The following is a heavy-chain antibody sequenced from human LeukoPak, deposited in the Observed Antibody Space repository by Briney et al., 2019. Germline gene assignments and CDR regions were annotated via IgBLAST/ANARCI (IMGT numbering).Heavy chain of an antibody. D-gene: IGHD1-26*01. CDR1: GGSISSSSYY. V-gene: IGHV4-39*01. Sequence: PSETLSLTCTVSGGSISSSSYYWGWIRQPPGKGLEWIGSIYYSGSTYYNPSLKSRVTISVDTSKNQFSLKLSSVTAADTAVYYCAIRGVEATTANWFDPWGQGTLVTVSS. CDR2: IYYSGST. CDR3: AIRGVEATTANWFDP. J-gene: IGHJ5*02.